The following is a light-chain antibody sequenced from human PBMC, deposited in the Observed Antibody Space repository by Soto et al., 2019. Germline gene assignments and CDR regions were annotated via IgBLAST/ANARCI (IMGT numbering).Light chain of an antibody. CDR3: QQRSNWPPT. V-gene: IGKV3-11*01. J-gene: IGKJ4*01. Sequence: EIVLTQSPATLSLSPWERATLSCRASQSVSSDLAWYQQKPGQAPRLLIYDASNRATGIPARFSGSKSGTGFTLTISSLEPEDFAVYYCQQRSNWPPTFGGGTKVDIK. CDR1: QSVSSD. CDR2: DAS.